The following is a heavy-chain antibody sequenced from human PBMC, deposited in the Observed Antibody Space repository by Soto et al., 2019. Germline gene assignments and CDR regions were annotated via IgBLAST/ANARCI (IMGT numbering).Heavy chain of an antibody. CDR1: GFTFNSYA. D-gene: IGHD1-1*01. J-gene: IGHJ4*01. Sequence: GGSLRLSCAASGFTFNSYAMNWVRQAPGKGLAWVSAIGTDGNTYYANSVKGRFTISRDNSRTTLYLQMKSLRVEDTALYYGVRTYPETRSFDYWGQGTLVTVSS. CDR2: IGTDGNT. CDR3: VRTYPETRSFDY. V-gene: IGHV3-23*01.